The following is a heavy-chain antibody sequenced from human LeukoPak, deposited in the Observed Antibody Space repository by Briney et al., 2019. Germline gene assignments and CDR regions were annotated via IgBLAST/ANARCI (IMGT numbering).Heavy chain of an antibody. J-gene: IGHJ4*02. CDR2: ISGGSRGI. CDR1: GFTFSSYS. Sequence: GGSLRLSCAASGFTFSSYSMNWVRQAPGKGLEWVSFISGGSRGIHYADSVKGRFTISRDNAENSLFLQMNSLRAEDTAVYYCVRGEYYQDGMGNYKFDNWGQGTRVTVSS. V-gene: IGHV3-48*01. CDR3: VRGEYYQDGMGNYKFDN. D-gene: IGHD3-9*01.